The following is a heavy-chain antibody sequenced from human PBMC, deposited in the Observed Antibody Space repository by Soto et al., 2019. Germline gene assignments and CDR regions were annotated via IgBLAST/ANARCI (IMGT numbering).Heavy chain of an antibody. V-gene: IGHV3-33*05. Sequence: SGFTFSSYGMHWVRQATGKGLEWVAVISYDGSNKYYADSVKGRFTISRDDSKNTLYLQMNSLKTEDTAVYYCTTGPIVVVTAIRLGDAFDIWGQGTMVTVSS. D-gene: IGHD2-21*02. CDR1: GFTFSSYG. CDR3: TTGPIVVVTAIRLGDAFDI. J-gene: IGHJ3*02. CDR2: ISYDGSNK.